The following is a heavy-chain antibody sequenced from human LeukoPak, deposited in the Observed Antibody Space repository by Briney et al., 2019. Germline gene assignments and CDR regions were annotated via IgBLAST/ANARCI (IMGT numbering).Heavy chain of an antibody. CDR1: GFTIYSYS. Sequence: PGGSLRLSCSASGFTIYSYSMNWVRQAPGHGLEWVSYISSSSSTIYYADSVKGRFTISRANAKNFLHLQMKSPEAEDPAEFYCTRDIGATITYFDYWGQGTLVTVSS. CDR2: ISSSSSTI. CDR3: TRDIGATITYFDY. J-gene: IGHJ4*02. D-gene: IGHD5-12*01. V-gene: IGHV3-48*01.